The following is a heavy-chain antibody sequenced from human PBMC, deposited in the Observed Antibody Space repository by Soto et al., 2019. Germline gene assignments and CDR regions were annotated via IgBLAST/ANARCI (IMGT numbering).Heavy chain of an antibody. CDR1: GAGDTFSNYG. D-gene: IGHD1-1*01. CDR3: WRHDKTALPPLDS. CDR2: TIPAFGTA. J-gene: IGHJ4*02. V-gene: IGHV1-69*06. Sequence: QVHLVQSGAEVKSPGSAVKVSCQVSGAGDTFSNYGLNWVRQAPGEGLEWMGGTIPAFGTANYAEKFQGRVTITEDTSTNTAYMELSSLRSDDTAVYYCWRHDKTALPPLDSWGQGTLVSVSS.